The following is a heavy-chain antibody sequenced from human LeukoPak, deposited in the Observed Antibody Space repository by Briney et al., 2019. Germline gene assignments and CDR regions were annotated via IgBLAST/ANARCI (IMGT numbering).Heavy chain of an antibody. CDR2: IYYSGST. D-gene: IGHD3-16*02. J-gene: IGHJ3*02. V-gene: IGHV4-39*01. CDR1: GGSISSSSYY. CDR3: ASIPGTYDYVWGSYRHAFDI. Sequence: PSETLSLTCTASGGSISSSSYYWGWIRQPPGKGLEWIGSIYYSGSTYYNPSLKSRVTISVDTSKNQFSLKLSSVTAADTAVYYCASIPGTYDYVWGSYRHAFDIWGQGTMVTVSS.